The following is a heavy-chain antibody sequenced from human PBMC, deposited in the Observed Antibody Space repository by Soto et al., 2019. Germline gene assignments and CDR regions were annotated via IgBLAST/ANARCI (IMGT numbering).Heavy chain of an antibody. Sequence: ASVKVSCKAFGYTFTSYAIHWVRQAPGQRLEWMGWINAGNGNTKYSQKFQGRVTITRDTSASTAYMELTSLRSEDTAVYYCARALSTMIVVANLAFDIWGQGTMVTVSS. CDR3: ARALSTMIVVANLAFDI. CDR2: INAGNGNT. J-gene: IGHJ3*02. V-gene: IGHV1-3*01. D-gene: IGHD3-22*01. CDR1: GYTFTSYA.